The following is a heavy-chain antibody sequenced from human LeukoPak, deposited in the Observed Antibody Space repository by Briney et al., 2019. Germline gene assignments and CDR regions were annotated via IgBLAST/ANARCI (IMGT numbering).Heavy chain of an antibody. CDR2: VHHSGIT. V-gene: IGHV4-38-2*02. Sequence: SETLSLTCIVSGNSISSGFYWGWIRQPPGKGPEWIGSVHHSGITYNNPSLESRVTMSADTSKNQISLKLSSVTAADSAVYYCARDRGIAVAGGPFDYWGQGTLVTVAS. J-gene: IGHJ4*02. D-gene: IGHD6-19*01. CDR3: ARDRGIAVAGGPFDY. CDR1: GNSISSGFY.